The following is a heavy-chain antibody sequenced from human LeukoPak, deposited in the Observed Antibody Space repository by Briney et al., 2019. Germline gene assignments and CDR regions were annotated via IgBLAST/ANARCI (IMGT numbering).Heavy chain of an antibody. V-gene: IGHV4-34*01. D-gene: IGHD6-13*01. Sequence: PSETLSLTCAVYGGSFSGYYRSWIRQPPGKGLEWIGEINHSGSTNYNPSLKSRVTISVDTSKNQFSLKLSSVTAADTAVYYCARVGYSSSWYIGHWFDPWGQGTLVTVSS. CDR3: ARVGYSSSWYIGHWFDP. CDR1: GGSFSGYY. J-gene: IGHJ5*02. CDR2: INHSGST.